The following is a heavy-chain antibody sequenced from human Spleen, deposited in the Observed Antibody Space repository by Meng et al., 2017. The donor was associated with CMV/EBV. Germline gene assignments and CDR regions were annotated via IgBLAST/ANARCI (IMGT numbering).Heavy chain of an antibody. V-gene: IGHV3-30-3*01. CDR2: ISYDGSNK. CDR1: GFTFSSYA. Sequence: RVGVGGGVVQPGRSLGFSCAASGFTFSSYAMHWVRQAPGKGLEWVAVISYDGSNKYYADSVKGRFTISRDNSKNTLYLQMNSLRAEDTAVYYCARDVCGGLRFLECPGWFDPWGQGTLVTVSS. CDR3: ARDVCGGLRFLECPGWFDP. D-gene: IGHD3-3*01. J-gene: IGHJ5*02.